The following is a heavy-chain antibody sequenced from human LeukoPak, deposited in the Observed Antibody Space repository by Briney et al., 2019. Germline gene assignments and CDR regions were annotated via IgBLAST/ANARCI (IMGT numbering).Heavy chain of an antibody. CDR3: ARDGPRNDYGDISFDY. Sequence: SETLSLTCTVSGGSISSYYWSWIRQPAGKGLEWIGRWHSTGGTNYNPSLKSRVTMSVDTSKNQFSLRLSSVTAADTAVYYCARDGPRNDYGDISFDYWGQGTLVTVSS. CDR2: WHSTGGT. J-gene: IGHJ4*02. CDR1: GGSISSYY. V-gene: IGHV4-4*07. D-gene: IGHD4-17*01.